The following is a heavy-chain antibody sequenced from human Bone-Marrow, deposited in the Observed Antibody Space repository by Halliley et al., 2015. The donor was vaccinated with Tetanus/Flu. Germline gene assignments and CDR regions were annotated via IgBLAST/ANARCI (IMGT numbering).Heavy chain of an antibody. Sequence: KGLEGIGCIYYSGGTNYNPSLKSRVTISLDTSRNQFSLRLSSVPAEDTAVYYCARDRVPGAYWGQGTLVTVFS. V-gene: IGHV4-59*01. J-gene: IGHJ4*02. CDR2: IYYSGGT. CDR3: ARDRVPGAY.